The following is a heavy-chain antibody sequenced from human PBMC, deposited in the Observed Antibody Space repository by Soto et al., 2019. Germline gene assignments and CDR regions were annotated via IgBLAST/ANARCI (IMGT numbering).Heavy chain of an antibody. Sequence: ASVKVSCKASGGTFSSYAISWVRQAPGQGLEWMGGIIPIFGTANYAQKFQGRVTITADESTSTTYMELSSLRSEDTAVYYCARDLRQGGYDFCSGFSHYHSYVIDVRAQRTTVTVS. D-gene: IGHD3-3*01. CDR1: GGTFSSYA. CDR2: IIPIFGTA. J-gene: IGHJ6*02. CDR3: ARDLRQGGYDFCSGFSHYHSYVIDV. V-gene: IGHV1-69*13.